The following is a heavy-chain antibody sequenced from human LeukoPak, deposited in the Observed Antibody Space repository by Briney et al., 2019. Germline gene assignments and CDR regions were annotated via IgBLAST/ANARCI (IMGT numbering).Heavy chain of an antibody. V-gene: IGHV3-74*01. CDR2: INTDGSST. CDR1: GFTFSSYA. J-gene: IGHJ4*02. Sequence: PGGSLRLSCAASGFTFSSYAMSWVRQAPGKGLAWVSRINTDGSSTSYADSVKGRFTISRDNAKNSLYLQMNSLRAEETAVYYCARDLAVRGPPRHWGQGTLVTVSS. D-gene: IGHD3-10*01. CDR3: ARDLAVRGPPRH.